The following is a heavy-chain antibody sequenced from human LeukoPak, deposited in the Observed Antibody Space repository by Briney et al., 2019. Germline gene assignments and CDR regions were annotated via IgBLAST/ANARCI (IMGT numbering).Heavy chain of an antibody. J-gene: IGHJ5*02. CDR1: GITFSNYA. D-gene: IGHD1/OR15-1a*01. V-gene: IGHV3-23*01. Sequence: GGSLRLSCVASGITFSNYAMNWVRQAPGKGLEWVSAISFTGSNSYYADSVKGRFTISRDNSKNTMYLQMEDLRAEDTATYYCAKNWEHQRDWFYLWGQGSEVTVSA. CDR3: AKNWEHQRDWFYL. CDR2: ISFTGSNS.